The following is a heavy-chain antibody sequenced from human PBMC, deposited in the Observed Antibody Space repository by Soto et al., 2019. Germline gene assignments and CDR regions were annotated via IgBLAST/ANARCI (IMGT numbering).Heavy chain of an antibody. D-gene: IGHD3-10*01. V-gene: IGHV1-58*01. Sequence: QMQLVQSGPEVKKPGTSVKVSCKASGFTFTSSAVQWVRQARGQRLEWIGWIVVGSGNTNYAQKFQERVTITRDMSTSTAYMELSSLRSEDTAVYYCAALQYYYGSGSYLLDPWGQGTLVTVSS. CDR3: AALQYYYGSGSYLLDP. CDR2: IVVGSGNT. CDR1: GFTFTSSA. J-gene: IGHJ5*02.